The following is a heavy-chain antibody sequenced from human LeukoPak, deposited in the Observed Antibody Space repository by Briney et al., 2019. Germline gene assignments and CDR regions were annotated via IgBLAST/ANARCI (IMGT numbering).Heavy chain of an antibody. CDR1: GGSISSYY. CDR3: ARRAVAGFFDY. CDR2: IYYSGST. J-gene: IGHJ4*02. Sequence: PSETLSLSCTVSGGSISSYYWSWIRQPPGKGLEWIGYIYYSGSTNYNPSLKSRVTISVDTSKNQFSLKLSSVTAADTAVYYCARRAVAGFFDYWGQGTLVTVSS. V-gene: IGHV4-59*08. D-gene: IGHD6-19*01.